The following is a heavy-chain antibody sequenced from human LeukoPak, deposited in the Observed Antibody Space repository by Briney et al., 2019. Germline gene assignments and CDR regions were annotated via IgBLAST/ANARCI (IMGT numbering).Heavy chain of an antibody. Sequence: GGSLRLSCAASGFPFSRYWMSWVRQAPGKGLERVANIKPDGSEKHYVDSVKGRFTFSRDNAKNSLYLQMNGLRAEDMAVYYCARLAAGSDYFDYWGQGTLVTVSS. D-gene: IGHD6-13*01. CDR2: IKPDGSEK. V-gene: IGHV3-7*04. CDR3: ARLAAGSDYFDY. J-gene: IGHJ4*02. CDR1: GFPFSRYW.